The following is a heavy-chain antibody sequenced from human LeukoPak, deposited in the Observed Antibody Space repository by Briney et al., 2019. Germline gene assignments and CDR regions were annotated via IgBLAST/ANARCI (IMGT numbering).Heavy chain of an antibody. D-gene: IGHD2-2*01. Sequence: GRPLRLSCVASVFTFSIYGMHWVRQAPGKGLEWVAVISYDGSNKYYADSVKGRFTISRDNSKNTLYLQMNSLRAEDTAVYYCAKDRCSSTSCYAYYYYYGMDVWGKGTTVTVSS. CDR3: AKDRCSSTSCYAYYYYYGMDV. CDR1: VFTFSIYG. J-gene: IGHJ6*04. V-gene: IGHV3-30*18. CDR2: ISYDGSNK.